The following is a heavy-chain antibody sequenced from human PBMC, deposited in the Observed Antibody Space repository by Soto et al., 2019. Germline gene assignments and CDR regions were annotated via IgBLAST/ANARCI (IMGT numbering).Heavy chain of an antibody. CDR1: GFTFDNYA. J-gene: IGHJ4*02. CDR3: AKDVHYDSSGGLDY. V-gene: IGHV3-23*01. CDR2: ISGGGGGT. D-gene: IGHD3-22*01. Sequence: EVRLLESGGGFEQPGGSLRLSCATSGFTFDNYAMSWVRQAPGKRLEWVSAISGGGGGTYYADSVKGGSIIARDNSKNTLYLLVNGLRTEDTAVYYCAKDVHYDSSGGLDYWGQGTLVAVSS.